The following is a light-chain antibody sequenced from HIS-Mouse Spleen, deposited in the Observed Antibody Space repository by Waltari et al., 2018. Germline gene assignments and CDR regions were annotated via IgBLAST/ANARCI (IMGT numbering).Light chain of an antibody. CDR3: CSYAGSSTFEV. CDR2: EVS. Sequence: QSALTQPASVSGSPGQSITISCTGTSSDVGGYNYVPWYQQHPGKAPKLMIYEVSNRPSGVSNRFSGSKSGNTASLTISGLQAEDEADYYCCSYAGSSTFEVFGGGTKLTVL. J-gene: IGLJ2*01. CDR1: SSDVGGYNY. V-gene: IGLV2-14*01.